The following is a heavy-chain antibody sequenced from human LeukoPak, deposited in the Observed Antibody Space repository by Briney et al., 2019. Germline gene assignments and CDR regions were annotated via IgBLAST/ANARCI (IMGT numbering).Heavy chain of an antibody. CDR1: GGSISSYY. V-gene: IGHV4-59*01. Sequence: PSETLYLTCTVSGGSISSYYWSWIRQPPGKGLEWIGYIYYSGSTNYNPSLKSRVPISVDTSKNQFSLKLSSVTAADTAVYHCARAHGYSSSRYPGNYYYMDVWGKGTTVTVSS. D-gene: IGHD6-13*01. J-gene: IGHJ6*03. CDR3: ARAHGYSSSRYPGNYYYMDV. CDR2: IYYSGST.